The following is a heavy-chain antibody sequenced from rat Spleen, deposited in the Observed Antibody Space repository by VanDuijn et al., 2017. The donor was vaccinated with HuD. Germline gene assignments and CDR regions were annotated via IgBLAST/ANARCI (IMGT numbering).Heavy chain of an antibody. CDR1: GFSLTSNS. CDR2: IWGDGST. J-gene: IGHJ2*01. CDR3: ARRHYGYTDYFDY. Sequence: QVQLKESGPGLVQPSQTLSLTCTVSGFSLTSNSVHWIRQPPGKGLEWMGGIWGDGSTDYNSSVKSRLSISRDTSKSQVFLKMNSLQIDDTAIYFCARRHYGYTDYFDYWGQGVMVTVSS. D-gene: IGHD1-11*01. V-gene: IGHV2-1*01.